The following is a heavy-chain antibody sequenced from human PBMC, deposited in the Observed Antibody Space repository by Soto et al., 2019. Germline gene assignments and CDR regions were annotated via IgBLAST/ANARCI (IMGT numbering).Heavy chain of an antibody. V-gene: IGHV3-21*01. CDR1: GFTFSSYS. D-gene: IGHD6-19*01. Sequence: PGGSLRLSCAASGFTFSSYSMNWVRQAPGKGLEWVSSISSSSSYIYYADSVKGRFTISRDNAKNSLYLQMNSLRAEDTAVYYCASLIPRIAVAGTGFDYWGQGTLVTSPQ. CDR2: ISSSSSYI. J-gene: IGHJ4*02. CDR3: ASLIPRIAVAGTGFDY.